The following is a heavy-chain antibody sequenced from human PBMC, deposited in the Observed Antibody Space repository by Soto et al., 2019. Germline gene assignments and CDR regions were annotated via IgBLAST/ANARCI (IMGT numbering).Heavy chain of an antibody. Sequence: EVQLIESGGGWVQPGTSLRVSCVASGFTFHEYAIHWVRQAPGKGLEWVSGISSDGDTIAYADSVQGRFTVFRDNAKNSLYLEMNSLRAEDTALYYCTKGGYDLIYYFGMDVWGEGTTVTVSS. CDR1: GFTFHEYA. CDR2: ISSDGDTI. D-gene: IGHD5-12*01. V-gene: IGHV3-9*01. J-gene: IGHJ6*04. CDR3: TKGGYDLIYYFGMDV.